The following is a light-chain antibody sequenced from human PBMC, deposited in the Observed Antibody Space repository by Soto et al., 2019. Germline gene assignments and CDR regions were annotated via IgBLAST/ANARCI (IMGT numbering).Light chain of an antibody. Sequence: QPPGSLSLSPGERATVSCRASQSVSNNYLAWYQQKPGQAPRLLIYVASNRATGIPDRFSGSGSGTDFALAISRLESEDFAVYYCQPYDSSPITFGQGTRLEIK. J-gene: IGKJ5*01. CDR1: QSVSNNY. CDR2: VAS. CDR3: QPYDSSPIT. V-gene: IGKV3-20*01.